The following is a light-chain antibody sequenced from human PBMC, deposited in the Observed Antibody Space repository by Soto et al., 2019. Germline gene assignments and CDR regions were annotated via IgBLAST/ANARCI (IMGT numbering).Light chain of an antibody. CDR3: QSYDSSLRVV. J-gene: IGLJ2*01. Sequence: QYVLTQPPSVSGAPGQRVTISCTGSSNNIGAGYDVHWYQQLPGTAPKLLIYGNSNRPSGVPDRFSGSKSGTSVSLAITGLQAEDEADYYCQSYDSSLRVVFGGGTKLTVL. V-gene: IGLV1-40*01. CDR1: SNNIGAGYD. CDR2: GNS.